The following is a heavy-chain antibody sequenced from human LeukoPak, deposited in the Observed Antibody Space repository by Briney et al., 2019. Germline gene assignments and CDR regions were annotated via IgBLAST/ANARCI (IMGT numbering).Heavy chain of an antibody. Sequence: PSETLSLTCTVSGGSISSSSYYWGWIRQPPGKGLEWIGSIYYSGSTYYNPSLKSRVTISVDTSKNQFSLKLSSVTAADTAVYYCALSQGYGSGSDAFDIWGQGTMVTVSS. D-gene: IGHD3-10*01. V-gene: IGHV4-39*07. CDR3: ALSQGYGSGSDAFDI. CDR2: IYYSGST. J-gene: IGHJ3*02. CDR1: GGSISSSSYY.